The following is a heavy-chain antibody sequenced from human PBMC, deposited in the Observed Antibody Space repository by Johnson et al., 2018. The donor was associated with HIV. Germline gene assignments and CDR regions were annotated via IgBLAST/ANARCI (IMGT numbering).Heavy chain of an antibody. V-gene: IGHV3-33*01. CDR1: GFTFSSYG. CDR3: ARWGRKDRRDAFDI. Sequence: SMRLSCAASGFTFSSYGMHWVRQAPGKGLEWVAVIWYDGSNKYYADSVKGRFTISRDNSKNNLYLQMNSLRAEDTAVYYCARWGRKDRRDAFDIWGQGTMVTVSS. CDR2: IWYDGSNK. D-gene: IGHD2-15*01. J-gene: IGHJ3*02.